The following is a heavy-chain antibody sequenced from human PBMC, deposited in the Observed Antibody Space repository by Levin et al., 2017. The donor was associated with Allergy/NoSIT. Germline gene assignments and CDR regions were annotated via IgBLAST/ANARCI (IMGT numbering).Heavy chain of an antibody. Sequence: SQTLSLTCTVSGGSISSYYWSWIRQPPGKGLEWIGYIYYSGSTNYNPSLKSRVTISVDTSKNQFSLKLSSVTAADTAVYYCARGGYGDALFDYWGQGTLVTVSS. V-gene: IGHV4-59*08. D-gene: IGHD4-17*01. CDR3: ARGGYGDALFDY. J-gene: IGHJ4*02. CDR2: IYYSGST. CDR1: GGSISSYY.